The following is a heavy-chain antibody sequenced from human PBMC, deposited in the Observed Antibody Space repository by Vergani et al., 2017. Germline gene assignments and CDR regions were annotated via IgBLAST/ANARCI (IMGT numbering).Heavy chain of an antibody. CDR2: IHGDGSST. D-gene: IGHD1-26*01. Sequence: EVQLVESGGGLVQPGGSLRLSCAASGFTFSSYWMHWVRQAPGKGLVWVSRIHGDGSSTSYADSVKGRFTISRDNAKNTLYLQMNSLRAEDTAVYYCARDVSRELLIVYWGQGTLVTVSS. J-gene: IGHJ4*02. CDR1: GFTFSSYW. V-gene: IGHV3-74*01. CDR3: ARDVSRELLIVY.